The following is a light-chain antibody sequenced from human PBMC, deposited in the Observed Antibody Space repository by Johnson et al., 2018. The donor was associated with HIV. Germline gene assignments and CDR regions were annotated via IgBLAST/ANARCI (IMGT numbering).Light chain of an antibody. CDR2: DNN. CDR1: SSNIGNNL. V-gene: IGLV1-51*01. J-gene: IGLJ1*01. Sequence: QSILTQPPSVSAPPGQKVTISCSGSSSNIGNNLASWYQQLPGTAPKLLIYDNNKRPSGIPDRFSGSKSGTSATLGITGLQTVDEADYYCGTWDSSLNSYVFGTGTKVSVL. CDR3: GTWDSSLNSYV.